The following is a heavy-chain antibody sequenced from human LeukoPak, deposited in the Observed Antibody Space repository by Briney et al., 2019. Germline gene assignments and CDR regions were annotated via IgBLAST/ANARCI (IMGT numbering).Heavy chain of an antibody. CDR1: GYTFTSYD. D-gene: IGHD3-3*01. CDR2: MNPNSGNT. V-gene: IGHV1-8*03. CDR3: ARQGVQFLWAQFFDY. J-gene: IGHJ4*02. Sequence: ASVKVSCKASGYTFTSYDINWVRQATGQGLEWMGWMNPNSGNTGYAQKFQGRVTITRNTSISTAYMELSSLRSEDTAVYYCARQGVQFLWAQFFDYWGQGTLVTVSS.